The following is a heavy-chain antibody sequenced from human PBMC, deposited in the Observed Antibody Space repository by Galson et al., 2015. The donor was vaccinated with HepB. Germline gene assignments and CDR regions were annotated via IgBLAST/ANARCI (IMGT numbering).Heavy chain of an antibody. D-gene: IGHD4-17*01. CDR3: ARDSDGDYGHI. CDR1: GFSVSSNY. Sequence: SLRLSCAASGFSVSSNYMNWFRQAPGKGLEWVSVIYSGGDTYNSDSVKGRFTIARDDSKNTVYLQMNNLTADDTAVYYCARDSDGDYGHIWGRGTMVIVSS. J-gene: IGHJ3*02. CDR2: IYSGGDT. V-gene: IGHV3-53*01.